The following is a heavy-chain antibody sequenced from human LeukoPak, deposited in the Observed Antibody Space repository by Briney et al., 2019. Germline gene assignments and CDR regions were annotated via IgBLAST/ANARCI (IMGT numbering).Heavy chain of an antibody. Sequence: SETLXXTCTVSGASISSSSYYWGWIRQPPGKGLEWIGIIYYTGSTYYNPSLKSRLTISIDTSKKQFSLKLTYVTGADTARYXXXXXXXYXXPSGSYSTFDYWGQGTLVTVSS. J-gene: IGHJ4*02. CDR2: IYYTGST. CDR1: GASISSSSYY. V-gene: IGHV4-39*07. CDR3: XXXXXYXXPSGSYSTFDY. D-gene: IGHD3-10*01.